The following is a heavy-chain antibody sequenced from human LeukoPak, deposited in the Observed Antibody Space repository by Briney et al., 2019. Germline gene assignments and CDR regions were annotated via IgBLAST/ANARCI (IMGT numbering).Heavy chain of an antibody. CDR1: GFTFSTYA. D-gene: IGHD6-13*01. V-gene: IGHV3-23*01. J-gene: IGHJ3*02. Sequence: PGGSLRLSCAASGFTFSTYAMTWVRQAPGKGLEWVSAISGSGGSTYYADSVKGRFTVSRDNSKNTLYLQMNSLRAEDTAVYYCAKEGYSSSRAGAFDIWGQGTMVTVSS. CDR3: AKEGYSSSRAGAFDI. CDR2: ISGSGGST.